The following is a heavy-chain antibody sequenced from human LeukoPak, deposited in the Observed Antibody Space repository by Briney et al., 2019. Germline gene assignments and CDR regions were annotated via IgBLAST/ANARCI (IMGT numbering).Heavy chain of an antibody. CDR1: GFTFNNYV. J-gene: IGHJ6*03. CDR2: MSIDGNIK. Sequence: GGSLRLSCAASGFTFNNYVMHWVRQAPGKGLEWVAVMSIDGNIKLYADSVRGRFTISRDNSRNTLYLQLNSLRAEDTAVYYCARDSDWNERYYYMDVWGKGTTVTVSS. D-gene: IGHD1-1*01. CDR3: ARDSDWNERYYYMDV. V-gene: IGHV3-30*04.